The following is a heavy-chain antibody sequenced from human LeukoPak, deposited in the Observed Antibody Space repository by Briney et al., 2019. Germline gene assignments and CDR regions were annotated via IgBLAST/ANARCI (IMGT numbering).Heavy chain of an antibody. CDR1: GFTFSSYS. J-gene: IGHJ4*02. V-gene: IGHV3-21*04. Sequence: GGSLRLSCAVSGFTFSSYSMNWVRQAPGKGLEWVSSISSSSSYIYYADSVKGRFTISRDNSKNTLFLQMNSLRAEDTAVYYCAKDRAQQLVLDFWGQGTLVTVSS. CDR3: AKDRAQQLVLDF. D-gene: IGHD6-13*01. CDR2: ISSSSSYI.